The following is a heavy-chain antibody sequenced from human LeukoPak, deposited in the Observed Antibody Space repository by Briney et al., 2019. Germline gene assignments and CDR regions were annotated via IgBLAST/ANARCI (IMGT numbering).Heavy chain of an antibody. D-gene: IGHD5-24*01. CDR1: GGSFSGYY. Sequence: SETLSLTCAVYGGSFSGYYWSWIRQPPGKGLEWIGEINHSGSTNYNPSLKSRVTISVDTSKNQFSLKLSSVTAADTAVYYCARARRPKWERDGYTSKESAFDIWGQGTMVTVS. V-gene: IGHV4-34*01. J-gene: IGHJ3*02. CDR3: ARARRPKWERDGYTSKESAFDI. CDR2: INHSGST.